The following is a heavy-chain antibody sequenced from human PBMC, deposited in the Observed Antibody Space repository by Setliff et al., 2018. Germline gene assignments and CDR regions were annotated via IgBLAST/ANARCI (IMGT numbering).Heavy chain of an antibody. D-gene: IGHD1-1*01. J-gene: IGHJ4*02. CDR3: ARTGTYRYFDY. CDR2: VYNDGST. Sequence: PSETLSLTCTVSGGSISPHYWSWIRQPAGKGLEWIGRVYNDGSTNYNPSLKSRLTMSVDTSQNQFSLSLSSVTAADTAVYYCARTGTYRYFDYWGQGTLVTVSS. V-gene: IGHV4-4*07. CDR1: GGSISPHY.